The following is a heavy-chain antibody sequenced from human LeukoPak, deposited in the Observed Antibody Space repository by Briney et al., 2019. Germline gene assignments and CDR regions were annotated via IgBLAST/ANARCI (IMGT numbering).Heavy chain of an antibody. J-gene: IGHJ4*02. CDR2: IYYSGST. V-gene: IGHV4-59*01. CDR3: ARQYYYDSPFDY. Sequence: SETLSLTCTVSGGSISSYYWSWLRQPPGQGLEWIGYIYYSGSTNYNPSLKSRVTISVDTSKNQFSLKLSSVTAADTAVYYCARQYYYDSPFDYWGQGTLVTVSS. D-gene: IGHD3-22*01. CDR1: GGSISSYY.